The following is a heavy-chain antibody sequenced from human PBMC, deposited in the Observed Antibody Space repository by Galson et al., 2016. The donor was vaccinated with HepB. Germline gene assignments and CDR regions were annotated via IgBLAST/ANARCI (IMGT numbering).Heavy chain of an antibody. V-gene: IGHV3-33*01. Sequence: SLRLSCAASGFTFSSYGMHWVRQAPGKGLEWVAVIWYDGSNKYYADSVKGRFTISRDNSKNTLYLQMNSLRAEDTAVYYCARESSIAAAGVLDHWGQGTLVTRSS. CDR2: IWYDGSNK. CDR3: ARESSIAAAGVLDH. J-gene: IGHJ4*02. CDR1: GFTFSSYG. D-gene: IGHD6-13*01.